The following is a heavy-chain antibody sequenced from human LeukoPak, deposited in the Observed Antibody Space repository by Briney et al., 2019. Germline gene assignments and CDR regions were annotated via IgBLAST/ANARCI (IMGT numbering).Heavy chain of an antibody. V-gene: IGHV4-39*07. CDR3: ARGHYWGDDAFDI. CDR1: GGSISGSSYH. J-gene: IGHJ3*02. CDR2: INYRGHT. D-gene: IGHD7-27*01. Sequence: SETLSLTCTVSGGSISGSSYHWGWIRQPPGKGLEWIGSINYRGHTYYNPSLESRVTISVDTSKNQFSLKLSSVTAADTAVYYCARGHYWGDDAFDIWGQGTMVTVSS.